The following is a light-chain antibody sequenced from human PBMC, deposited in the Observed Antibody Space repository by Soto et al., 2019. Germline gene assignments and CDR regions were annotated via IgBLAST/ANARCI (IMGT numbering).Light chain of an antibody. J-gene: IGLJ1*01. CDR3: QSYGTSLSGLYV. CDR1: SSNIGAGQD. V-gene: IGLV1-40*01. Sequence: QSVLRQPPSVSGAPGQRVTISCTGTSSNIGAGQDVHWYRQLPGAAPKFLISDSNNRASGVPDRFSVSKSGASASLAITGLRAEDEGDYFCQSYGTSLSGLYVFGTGTKVTVL. CDR2: DSN.